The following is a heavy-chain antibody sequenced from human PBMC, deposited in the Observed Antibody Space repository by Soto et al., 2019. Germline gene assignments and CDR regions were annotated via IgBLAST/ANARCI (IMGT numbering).Heavy chain of an antibody. CDR1: GGSISSGGYY. D-gene: IGHD4-17*01. CDR2: IYYSGST. V-gene: IGHV4-31*03. CDR3: ARTHFPDYGDPRAFDY. J-gene: IGHJ4*02. Sequence: QVQLQESGPGLVKPSQTLSLTCTVSGGSISSGGYYWSWIRQHPGKGLEWIGYIYYSGSTYYNPSLKSRVTISVDTSKNQFSLKLSSVTAADTAVYYCARTHFPDYGDPRAFDYWGQGTLVTVSS.